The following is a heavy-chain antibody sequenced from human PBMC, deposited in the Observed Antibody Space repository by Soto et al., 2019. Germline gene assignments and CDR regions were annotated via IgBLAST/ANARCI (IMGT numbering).Heavy chain of an antibody. Sequence: EVQLLESGGALVQPGGSLRLSCAASGFPFSNYAMGWVRQAPGKGLEWVSSISGSGGSTYYADSVKGRFTISRDNSKNTLYLQMSSLRAEDTAVYYCAKRSFLDGSGGYHFDYWGQGTLVTVSS. D-gene: IGHD3-10*01. CDR3: AKRSFLDGSGGYHFDY. V-gene: IGHV3-23*01. CDR2: ISGSGGST. CDR1: GFPFSNYA. J-gene: IGHJ4*02.